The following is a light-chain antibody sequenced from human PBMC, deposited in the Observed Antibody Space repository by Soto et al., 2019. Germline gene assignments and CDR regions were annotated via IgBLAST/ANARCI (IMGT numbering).Light chain of an antibody. Sequence: EIVLTQSPGTLSLSPGERATLSCRASQSVISYYLAWYQQKPGQAPRLLIYAASSRATGIPDRFSGGGSGTDFTLTISRLEPEDFAVYYCQQCGSSPWTFGQGTKVEIK. CDR1: QSVISYY. CDR2: AAS. CDR3: QQCGSSPWT. V-gene: IGKV3-20*01. J-gene: IGKJ1*01.